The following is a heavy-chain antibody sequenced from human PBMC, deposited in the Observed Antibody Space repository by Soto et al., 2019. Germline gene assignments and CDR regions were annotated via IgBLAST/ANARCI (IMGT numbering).Heavy chain of an antibody. CDR2: ISAYNGNT. Sequence: ASVKVSCKASGYTFTSYGISWVRQAPGQGLEWMGWISAYNGNTNYAQKLQGRVTMTTDTSTSTAYMELRSLRSDDTAVYYCARDSRYYYGSGSSDYWGQGNLVTVS. J-gene: IGHJ4*02. D-gene: IGHD3-10*01. V-gene: IGHV1-18*01. CDR1: GYTFTSYG. CDR3: ARDSRYYYGSGSSDY.